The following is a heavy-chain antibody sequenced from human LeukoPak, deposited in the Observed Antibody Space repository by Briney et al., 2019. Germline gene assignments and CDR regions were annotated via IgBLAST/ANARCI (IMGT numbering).Heavy chain of an antibody. CDR3: ANLIASGGSYLFDY. CDR1: SGSFGGYY. J-gene: IGHJ4*02. V-gene: IGHV4-34*01. Sequence: SETLSLTCDVYSGSFGGYYWTWIRQPPGKDLEWIGTISDSGTTYFKPSLKSRVTLSLDTSKNQFSLKLSSVTAPDTAVFYCANLIASGGSYLFDYWGQGILVTVSS. CDR2: ISDSGTT. D-gene: IGHD2-15*01.